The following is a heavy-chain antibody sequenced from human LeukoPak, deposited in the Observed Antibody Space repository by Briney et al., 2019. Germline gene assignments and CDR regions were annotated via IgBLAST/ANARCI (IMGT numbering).Heavy chain of an antibody. CDR3: ARSYDFPHFDL. J-gene: IGHJ2*01. CDR2: MNPNSGNT. CDR1: GYTFTSYD. V-gene: IGHV1-8*01. Sequence: ASVKVSCKASGYTFTSYDINWVRQATGQGLEWMGWMNPNSGNTGYAQKFQGRVTITADTSTDTAYMELSSLRSEDTAMYYCARSYDFPHFDLWGRGTLVTVSS. D-gene: IGHD3-3*01.